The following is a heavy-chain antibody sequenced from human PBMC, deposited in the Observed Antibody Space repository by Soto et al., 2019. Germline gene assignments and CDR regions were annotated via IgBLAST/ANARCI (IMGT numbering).Heavy chain of an antibody. Sequence: GGSLRLSCAASGFTFSSYAMHWVRQAPGKGLEWVAVISYDGSNKYYADSVKGRFTISRDNSKNTLYLQMNSLRAEDTAVYYCARDAYKTYYYDSSGYSTHYYYGMDVWGQGTTVTVSS. D-gene: IGHD3-22*01. CDR2: ISYDGSNK. J-gene: IGHJ6*02. CDR1: GFTFSSYA. V-gene: IGHV3-30-3*01. CDR3: ARDAYKTYYYDSSGYSTHYYYGMDV.